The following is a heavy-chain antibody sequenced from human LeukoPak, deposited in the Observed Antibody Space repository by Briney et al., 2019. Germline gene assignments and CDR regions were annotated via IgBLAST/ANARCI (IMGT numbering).Heavy chain of an antibody. CDR3: ARGPPRYYGSGSSTPLGY. J-gene: IGHJ4*02. Sequence: GGSLRLSCAASGFTFSSYAMSWVRQAPGKGLEWVSAISGSGGSTYYADSVKGRFTISRDNSKNTLYLQMNSLRAEDTAVYYCARGPPRYYGSGSSTPLGYWGQETLVTVSS. CDR1: GFTFSSYA. D-gene: IGHD3-10*01. CDR2: ISGSGGST. V-gene: IGHV3-23*01.